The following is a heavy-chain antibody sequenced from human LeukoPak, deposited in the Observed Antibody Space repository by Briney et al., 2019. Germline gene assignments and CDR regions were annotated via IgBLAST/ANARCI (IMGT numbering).Heavy chain of an antibody. Sequence: PSETLSLTCAVYGGSFTDYYWSWIRQPPGKGLEWIAEIIHNGVTKYNPSLKSRVTLSLDTSKNQFSLKMTSVTAADTAVYYCARASGLNNFDYWSQGTLVTVSS. D-gene: IGHD1/OR15-1a*01. CDR1: GGSFTDYY. CDR2: IIHNGVT. V-gene: IGHV4-34*12. J-gene: IGHJ4*02. CDR3: ARASGLNNFDY.